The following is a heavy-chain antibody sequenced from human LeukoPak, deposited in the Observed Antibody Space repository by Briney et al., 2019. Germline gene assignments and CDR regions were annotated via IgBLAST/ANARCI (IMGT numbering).Heavy chain of an antibody. V-gene: IGHV3-30*04. D-gene: IGHD2-2*01. CDR3: ARGEDCSSTSCFNYGMDV. Sequence: GGSLRLSCAASGFTFSSYAMHWVRQAPGKGLEWVAVISYDGSNKYYADSVKGRFTISRDNAKNSLYLQMNSLRAEDTAVYYCARGEDCSSTSCFNYGMDVWGKGTTVTVSS. CDR2: ISYDGSNK. CDR1: GFTFSSYA. J-gene: IGHJ6*04.